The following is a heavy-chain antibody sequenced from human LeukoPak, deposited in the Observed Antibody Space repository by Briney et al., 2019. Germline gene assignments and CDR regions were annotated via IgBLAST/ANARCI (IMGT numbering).Heavy chain of an antibody. D-gene: IGHD2-15*01. J-gene: IGHJ4*02. Sequence: SETLSLTCTVSGGSISSYYWSWIRQPPGKGLEWIGYIYYSGSTNYNPSLKSRVTISVDTSKNQFSLKLSSVTAADTAVYYCARASYCSDGSCYSDYWGQGTLVTVSS. V-gene: IGHV4-59*01. CDR3: ARASYCSDGSCYSDY. CDR2: IYYSGST. CDR1: GGSISSYY.